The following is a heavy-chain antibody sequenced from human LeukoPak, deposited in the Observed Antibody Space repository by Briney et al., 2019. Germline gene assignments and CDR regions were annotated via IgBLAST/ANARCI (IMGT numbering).Heavy chain of an antibody. CDR1: GYSISGGYY. V-gene: IGHV4-38-2*02. D-gene: IGHD3-10*01. J-gene: IGHJ5*02. CDR3: ARDVPNYHGSGNWFNP. CDR2: IFPSGST. Sequence: SETLSLTCTVSGYSISGGYYWAWIRQPPGKWLEWIASIFPSGSTSYSPSLKSRVTISVDTSKNQFSLKLTSVTAADTALYYCARDVPNYHGSGNWFNPWGQGTLVTVSS.